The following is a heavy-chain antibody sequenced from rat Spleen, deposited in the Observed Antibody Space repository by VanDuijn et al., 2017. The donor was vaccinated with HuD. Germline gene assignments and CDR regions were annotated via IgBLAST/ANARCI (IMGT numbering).Heavy chain of an antibody. Sequence: EVQLQESGPGLVKPSQSLSLTCSVTGHSISSGYRWNWIRKFPGNKLEWMGYINSAGSTNYNPSLKSRISITRDTSKNQFFLQVNSVTTEDTATYFCAALYDGTYYYFDYWGQGVMVTVSS. CDR1: GHSISSGYR. J-gene: IGHJ2*01. CDR3: AALYDGTYYYFDY. D-gene: IGHD1-12*02. CDR2: INSAGST. V-gene: IGHV3-3*01.